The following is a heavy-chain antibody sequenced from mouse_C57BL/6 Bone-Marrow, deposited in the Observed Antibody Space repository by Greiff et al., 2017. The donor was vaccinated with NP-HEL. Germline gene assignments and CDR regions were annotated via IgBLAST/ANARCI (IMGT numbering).Heavy chain of an antibody. Sequence: QVQLQQPGAELVMPGASVKLSCKASGYTFTSYWMHWVKQRPGQGLEWIGEIDPSDSYTNYNAKLKGKCTWTVDKSTSPAYMQISSLTSEDSAVYYCASKGWFPVPVDYWGQGTSVTVSS. J-gene: IGHJ4*01. CDR2: IDPSDSYT. CDR1: GYTFTSYW. V-gene: IGHV1-69*01. D-gene: IGHD2-3*01. CDR3: ASKGWFPVPVDY.